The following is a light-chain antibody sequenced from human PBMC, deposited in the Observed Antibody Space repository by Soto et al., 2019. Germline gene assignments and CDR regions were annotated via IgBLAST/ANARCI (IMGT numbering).Light chain of an antibody. Sequence: EKGMTQAPGTLVVFVGGRATLSCRASQSVSIHLAWYQQKPGQAPRLLIYDTSTRATGIPARFSGSGSGTEFTLTISSLQSEDFAAYCCQQYSNWPPITFGQGTRLEI. J-gene: IGKJ5*01. CDR3: QQYSNWPPIT. CDR2: DTS. V-gene: IGKV3-15*01. CDR1: QSVSIH.